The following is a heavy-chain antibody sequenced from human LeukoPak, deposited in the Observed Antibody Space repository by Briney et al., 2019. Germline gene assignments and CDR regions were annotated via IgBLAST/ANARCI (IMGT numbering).Heavy chain of an antibody. CDR2: IYYSGST. D-gene: IGHD5-18*01. CDR1: GGSISSGDYY. V-gene: IGHV4-30-4*01. CDR3: ASSGYSYDKFDY. J-gene: IGHJ4*02. Sequence: SQTLSLTCTVSGGSISSGDYYWSWIRQPPGKGLEWIGYIYYSGSTYYNPSLKSRVTISVDTSKNQFSLKLSSVTAADTAVYYWASSGYSYDKFDYWGQGTLVTVSS.